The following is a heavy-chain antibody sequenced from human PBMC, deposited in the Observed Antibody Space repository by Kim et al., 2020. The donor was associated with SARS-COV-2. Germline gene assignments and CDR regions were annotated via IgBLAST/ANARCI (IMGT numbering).Heavy chain of an antibody. Sequence: DSVKGRFTVSRDNAKNSLYLHMNSLRAEDTAIYYCARESVLAAGLGDAFDIWGQGTMVTVSS. D-gene: IGHD6-13*01. J-gene: IGHJ3*02. CDR3: ARESVLAAGLGDAFDI. V-gene: IGHV3-48*03.